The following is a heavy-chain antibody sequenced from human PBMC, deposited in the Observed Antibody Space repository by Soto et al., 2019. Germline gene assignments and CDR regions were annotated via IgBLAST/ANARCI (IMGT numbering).Heavy chain of an antibody. CDR3: ARGLKWVTLYYLDS. J-gene: IGHJ4*02. CDR1: EVSFSDYY. Sequence: QVQLQQWGAGLLKPSETLSLTCGVSEVSFSDYYWTWIRQPPGKGLECIGELKSSRGTNYNPPLKHRATMSVDTSRNQFSLKLTSVTAADTALYYCARGLKWVTLYYLDSWGQGTLVTVSS. D-gene: IGHD3-10*01. V-gene: IGHV4-34*01. CDR2: LKSSRGT.